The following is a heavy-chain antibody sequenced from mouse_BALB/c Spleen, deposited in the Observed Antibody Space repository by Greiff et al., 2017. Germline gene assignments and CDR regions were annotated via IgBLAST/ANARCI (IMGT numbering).Heavy chain of an antibody. CDR2: IRSKSNNYAT. J-gene: IGHJ2*01. V-gene: IGHV10-1*02. D-gene: IGHD1-1*01. CDR1: GFTFNTYA. Sequence: EVQRVESGGGLVQPKGSLKLSCAASGFTFNTYAMNWVRQAPGKGLEWVARIRSKSNNYATYYADSVKDRFTISRDDSQSMLYLQMNNLKTEDTAMYYCVRQRVYYWDFDYWGQGTTLTVSS. CDR3: VRQRVYYWDFDY.